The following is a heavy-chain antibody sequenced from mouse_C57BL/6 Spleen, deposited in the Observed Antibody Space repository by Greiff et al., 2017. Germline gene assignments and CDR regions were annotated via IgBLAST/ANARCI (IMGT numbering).Heavy chain of an antibody. CDR1: GYAFSSSW. D-gene: IGHD4-1*01. Sequence: VQLQQSGPELVKPGASVKISCKASGYAFSSSWMNWVKQRPGKGLEWIGRIYPGDGDTNYNGKFKGKATLTADQSSSTAYMQLSSLTSEDSAVYFCARGTGYYFDYWGQGTTLTVSS. V-gene: IGHV1-82*01. CDR3: ARGTGYYFDY. CDR2: IYPGDGDT. J-gene: IGHJ2*01.